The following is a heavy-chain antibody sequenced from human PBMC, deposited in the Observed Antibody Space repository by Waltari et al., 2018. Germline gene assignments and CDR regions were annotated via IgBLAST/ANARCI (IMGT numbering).Heavy chain of an antibody. V-gene: IGHV1-2*06. CDR3: ARGPSGLRFDP. Sequence: QVQLVQSGAEVKKPGASVKVSCKASGYTFTGYYMHWVRQAPGQGLEWMGRINPNSGGKNYAQKFQGRVTMTRDTSISTAYMELSRLRSDDTAVYYCARGPSGLRFDPWGQGTLVTVSS. CDR1: GYTFTGYY. D-gene: IGHD1-26*01. CDR2: INPNSGGK. J-gene: IGHJ5*02.